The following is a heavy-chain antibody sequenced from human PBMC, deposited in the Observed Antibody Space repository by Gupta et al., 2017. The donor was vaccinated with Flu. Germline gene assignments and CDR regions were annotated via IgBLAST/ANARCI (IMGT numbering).Heavy chain of an antibody. D-gene: IGHD2-21*01. V-gene: IGHV3-30*18. CDR1: GFTFSSYG. Sequence: QVQLVESGGGVVQPGRSQRLSCEASGFTFSSYGMPWVRQAPGKGLGWVAVISHDGRDKHYGESVKGRFTISRDNSKDTLFLEMSSLRPEDTAVYFCAKVEFPGGGAYEHFRHWGQGTLVTVSS. CDR3: AKVEFPGGGAYEHFRH. CDR2: ISHDGRDK. J-gene: IGHJ1*01.